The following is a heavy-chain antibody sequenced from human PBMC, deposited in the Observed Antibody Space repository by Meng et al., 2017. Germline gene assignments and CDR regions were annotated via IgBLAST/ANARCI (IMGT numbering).Heavy chain of an antibody. J-gene: IGHJ4*02. CDR1: GYTFTSYY. D-gene: IGHD2-15*01. CDR3: ASLPYCSGGSCYDDDY. Sequence: ASVKVSCKASGYTFTSYYMHWVRQAPGQGLEWMGIINPSGGSASYAQKFQGRVTMTWDTSTSTVYMELSSLRSEDTAVYYCASLPYCSGGSCYDDDYWGQGTLVTVSS. CDR2: INPSGGSA. V-gene: IGHV1-46*01.